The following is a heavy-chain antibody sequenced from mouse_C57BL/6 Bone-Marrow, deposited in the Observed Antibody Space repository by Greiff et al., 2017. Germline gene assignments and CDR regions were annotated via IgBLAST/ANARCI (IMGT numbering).Heavy chain of an antibody. V-gene: IGHV8-8*01. D-gene: IGHD2-5*01. CDR3: ARIPYYSNYLFFYYYAMDY. CDR2: IWWDDDK. Sequence: QVTLKVSGPGILQPSQTLSLTCSFSGFSLSTFGMGVGWIRQPSGKGLEWLAHIWWDDDKYYNPALKSRLTVSKDTSKNQVFHKSANVDTADTATYYYARIPYYSNYLFFYYYAMDYWGQGTSVTVSS. CDR1: GFSLSTFGMG. J-gene: IGHJ4*01.